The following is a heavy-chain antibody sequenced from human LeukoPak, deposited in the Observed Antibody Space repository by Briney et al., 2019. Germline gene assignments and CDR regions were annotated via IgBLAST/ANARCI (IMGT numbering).Heavy chain of an antibody. V-gene: IGHV4-39*07. D-gene: IGHD6-13*01. J-gene: IGHJ6*03. CDR2: IYYSGST. Sequence: PSETLSLTCTVSGGSISSSSYYWGWIRQPPGKGLEWIGSIYYSGSTYYNPSLKSRVTISVDTSKNQFSLKLSSVTAADTAVYYCASGTYSSSWYGISYYYYMDVWGKGTTVTISS. CDR1: GGSISSSSYY. CDR3: ASGTYSSSWYGISYYYYMDV.